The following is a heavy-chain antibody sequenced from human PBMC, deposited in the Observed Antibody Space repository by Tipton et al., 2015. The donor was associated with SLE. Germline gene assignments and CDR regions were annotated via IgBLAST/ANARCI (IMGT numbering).Heavy chain of an antibody. CDR2: VYYSGST. D-gene: IGHD3-16*01. V-gene: IGHV4-39*01. CDR3: TRQRGTAYYYYHMDV. CDR1: GVSIGSSYYY. J-gene: IGHJ6*03. Sequence: TLSLTCIVSGVSIGSSYYYWAWSRQPPGKGLEWIGTVYYSGSTYYNPSLKSRVTISVGTSTNQLSLRLTSVTAADTAVYYCTRQRGTAYYYYHMDVWGKGTTVTVSS.